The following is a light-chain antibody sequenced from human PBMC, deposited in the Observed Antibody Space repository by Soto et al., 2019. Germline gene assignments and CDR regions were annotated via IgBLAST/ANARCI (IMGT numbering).Light chain of an antibody. Sequence: QAVVTQPPSASETPGQSFTISCSGSSSNIGSNYVYWYQQFPGTAPKLLIYRNNQRPSGVPDRFSGSKSGTSASLAISGLRSEDEADYYCAAWDDSLIIGVFGGGTKVTVL. CDR3: AAWDDSLIIGV. V-gene: IGLV1-47*01. CDR2: RNN. J-gene: IGLJ3*02. CDR1: SSNIGSNY.